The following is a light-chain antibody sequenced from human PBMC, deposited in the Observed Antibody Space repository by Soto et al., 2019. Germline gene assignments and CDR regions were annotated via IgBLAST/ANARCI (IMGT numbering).Light chain of an antibody. CDR2: NAS. J-gene: IGKJ1*01. CDR3: QQYGSSGT. Sequence: EIVMTQSPATLSVSPGERATLSCRASQSVSSNLAWYQQKPGQPPRLLIYNASNRTTGIPARFSGSGSGTDFTLTISRLEPEDFAVYYCQQYGSSGTFGQGTKVDIK. V-gene: IGKV3-20*01. CDR1: QSVSSN.